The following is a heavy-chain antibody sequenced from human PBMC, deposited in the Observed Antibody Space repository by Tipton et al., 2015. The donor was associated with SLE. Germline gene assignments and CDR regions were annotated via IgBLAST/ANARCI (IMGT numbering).Heavy chain of an antibody. Sequence: SLRLSCAASGFPFSTFWMAWVRQAPGKGLEWLANIREDGSEKYYVDSLEGRFTISRDNIENSLYLHMHSLRAEDTAVYYCARGTGRFYYYYGMDGWGQGTPVTVSS. CDR2: IREDGSEK. V-gene: IGHV3-7*01. CDR1: GFPFSTFW. D-gene: IGHD2-8*02. CDR3: ARGTGRFYYYYGMDG. J-gene: IGHJ6*02.